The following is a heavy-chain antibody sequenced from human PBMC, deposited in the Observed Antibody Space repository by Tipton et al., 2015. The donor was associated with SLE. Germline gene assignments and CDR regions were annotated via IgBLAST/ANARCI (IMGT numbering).Heavy chain of an antibody. CDR1: GYNFADFW. Sequence: VQLVQSGAEVKKPGESLKISCKASGYNFADFWIGWVRQMPGKGLEWMGIIYPGDSDTRYSPSFQGQVTISADKSISTAYLQWSSLKASDTAMYYCAKVRLAQRPDAFDIWGQGTMVTVSS. V-gene: IGHV5-51*01. CDR3: AKVRLAQRPDAFDI. J-gene: IGHJ3*02. CDR2: IYPGDSDT.